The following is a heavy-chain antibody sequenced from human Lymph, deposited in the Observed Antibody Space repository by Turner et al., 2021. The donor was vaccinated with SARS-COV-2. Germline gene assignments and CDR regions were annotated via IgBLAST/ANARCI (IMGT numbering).Heavy chain of an antibody. D-gene: IGHD5-12*01. CDR1: GFHFDDYA. J-gene: IGHJ4*02. V-gene: IGHV3-43*02. CDR2: ISGDGGST. CDR3: AKEGLSGRRLQFVPYFAY. Sequence: EVQLVESGGGVVQPGGSLRLSCSPSGFHFDDYAMHWVRQAPGKGLEWVSLISGDGGSTYYADSVKGRFTISRDDSKNSLYLQINSLRTEDTALYYCAKEGLSGRRLQFVPYFAYWGQGTLVSVSS.